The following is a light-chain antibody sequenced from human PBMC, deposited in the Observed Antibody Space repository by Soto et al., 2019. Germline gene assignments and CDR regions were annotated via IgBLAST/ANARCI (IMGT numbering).Light chain of an antibody. Sequence: QSALTQPASVSGSPGQSITISCTGTSSDVGGYNYVSWYQPHPGKPPKLMIYEVSNRPSGVSNRFSGSKSGNTASLTISGLQAEDEADYHCSSYSSTSTLYVFGTGTKLTVL. J-gene: IGLJ1*01. CDR1: SSDVGGYNY. V-gene: IGLV2-14*01. CDR3: SSYSSTSTLYV. CDR2: EVS.